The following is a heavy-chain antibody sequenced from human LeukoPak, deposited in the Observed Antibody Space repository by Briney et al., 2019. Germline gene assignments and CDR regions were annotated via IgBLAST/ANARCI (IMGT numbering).Heavy chain of an antibody. CDR3: ARHDPYYYYYGMDV. V-gene: IGHV4-34*01. Sequence: SETLSLTCAVYGGSFSGYYWSWIRQPPGKGLEWIGEINHSGSTNYNPSLKSRVTISVDTSKNQFSLKLSSVTAADTAVYYCARHDPYYYYYGMDVWGQGTTVTVSS. CDR2: INHSGST. CDR1: GGSFSGYY. J-gene: IGHJ6*02.